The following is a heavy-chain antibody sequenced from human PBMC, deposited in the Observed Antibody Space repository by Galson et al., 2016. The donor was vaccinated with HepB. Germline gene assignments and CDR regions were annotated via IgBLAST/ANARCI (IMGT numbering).Heavy chain of an antibody. D-gene: IGHD4-17*01. Sequence: SLRLSCAASGITFSSYAMHWVRQAPGKGLEWVAVISYDGSNKYYADSVKGRFTISRDNSKNTLYLQMNSLRAEDTAVYYCARGPLTVNTYCCWFDSWGQGTLVTVSS. J-gene: IGHJ5*01. CDR2: ISYDGSNK. CDR1: GITFSSYA. CDR3: ARGPLTVNTYCCWFDS. V-gene: IGHV3-30-3*01.